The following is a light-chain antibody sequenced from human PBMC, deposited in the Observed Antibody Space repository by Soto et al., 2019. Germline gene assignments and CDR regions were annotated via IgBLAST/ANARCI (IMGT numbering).Light chain of an antibody. J-gene: IGKJ1*01. CDR2: AAS. CDR1: HGISSY. CDR3: SQYDSYPCT. V-gene: IGKV1-8*01. Sequence: AIRMTQSPSSLSASTGDRVTITCRASHGISSYLAWYQQKPGKAPKLLIYAASTLQSGFPSRFSGSGSGTDVTLTSSCLQSEDFDTDYFSQYDSYPCTFGQVTKVEIK.